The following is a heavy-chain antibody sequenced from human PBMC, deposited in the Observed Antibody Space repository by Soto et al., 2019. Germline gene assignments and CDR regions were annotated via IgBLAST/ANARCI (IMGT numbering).Heavy chain of an antibody. J-gene: IGHJ6*02. CDR2: IYYSGST. D-gene: IGHD6-6*01. V-gene: IGHV4-61*01. CDR1: GGSVSSGSYY. CDR3: ARDPRGAARQYYYYYGMDV. Sequence: SETLSLTCTVSGGSVSSGSYYWSWIRQPPGKGLEWIGYIYYSGSTNYNPSLKSRVTISVDTSKNQFSLKLSSATAADTAVYYCARDPRGAARQYYYYYGMDVWGQGTTVTVSS.